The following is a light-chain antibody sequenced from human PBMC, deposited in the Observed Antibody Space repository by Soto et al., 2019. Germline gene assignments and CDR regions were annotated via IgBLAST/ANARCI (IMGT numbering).Light chain of an antibody. J-gene: IGKJ1*01. CDR1: ESIDNW. V-gene: IGKV1-5*01. CDR3: QQYHTDWT. CDR2: AAS. Sequence: DIQMTQSPSTLSASVGDTVTITCRASESIDNWLAWYRQKPGKAPKLLIFAASTLIRGVPSRFSGRGSGTEFTLTISSLQVDDYATFYCQQYHTDWTFGQGTKVEIK.